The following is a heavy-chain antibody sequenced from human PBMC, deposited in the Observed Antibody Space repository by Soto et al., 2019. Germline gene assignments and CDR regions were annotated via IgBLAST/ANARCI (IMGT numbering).Heavy chain of an antibody. V-gene: IGHV4-30-4*01. CDR2: IHYSGTT. D-gene: IGHD2-15*01. Sequence: QVQLQESGPGLVKPSQTLSLTCTVSGGSIGSGDYYWSWIRQPPGKGLEWIGYIHYSGTTNYKSSLKSRVAISLDTSKNQLSLKLNSVTAADTAVYYCVRVGCNIAVVVPLGMRPKFCPPRVDPWGQGTLVTVSS. J-gene: IGHJ5*02. CDR1: GGSIGSGDYY. CDR3: VRVGCNIAVVVPLGMRPKFCPPRVDP.